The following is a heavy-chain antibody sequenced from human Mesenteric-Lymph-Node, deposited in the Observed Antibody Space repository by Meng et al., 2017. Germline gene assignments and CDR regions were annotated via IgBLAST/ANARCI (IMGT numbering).Heavy chain of an antibody. CDR1: GGSISSSHW. Sequence: QGPLEEAGPGRVKSSGTLSLTCAVSGGSISSSHWWSWVRQPPGKGLEWIGEIYHSGSSNYNPSLKSRVTISVDKSKNQFSLKLTSVTAADTAVYYCARGGYYSFDYWGQGTLVTVSS. J-gene: IGHJ4*02. CDR2: IYHSGSS. CDR3: ARGGYYSFDY. V-gene: IGHV4-4*02. D-gene: IGHD5-18*01.